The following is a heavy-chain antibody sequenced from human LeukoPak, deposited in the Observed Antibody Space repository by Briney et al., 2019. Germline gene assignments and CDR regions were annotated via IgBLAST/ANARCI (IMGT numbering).Heavy chain of an antibody. CDR1: GFTFSSYA. J-gene: IGHJ3*02. CDR3: AKSSRYFDWLLSVPDDAFDI. CDR2: ISGSGGST. D-gene: IGHD3-9*01. V-gene: IGHV3-23*01. Sequence: GGSPRLSCAASGFTFSSYAMSWVRQAPGKGLEWVSAISGSGGSTYYADSVKGRFTISRDNSKNTLYLQMNSLRAEDTAVYYCAKSSRYFDWLLSVPDDAFDIWGQGTMVTVSS.